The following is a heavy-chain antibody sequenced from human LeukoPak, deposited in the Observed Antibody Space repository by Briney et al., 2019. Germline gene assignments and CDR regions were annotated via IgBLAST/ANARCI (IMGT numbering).Heavy chain of an antibody. V-gene: IGHV4-59*08. CDR1: GFSFSDCY. J-gene: IGHJ4*02. CDR2: IYYSGST. CDR3: ARQMGYFDY. Sequence: PGGSLRLSCVASGFSFSDCYMSWIRQAPGKGLEWIGHIYYSGSTNYNPSLRSRVTISLDTSKNQFSLKLSSVTAADTAIYYCARQMGYFDYWGQGTLVTVSS. D-gene: IGHD3-16*01.